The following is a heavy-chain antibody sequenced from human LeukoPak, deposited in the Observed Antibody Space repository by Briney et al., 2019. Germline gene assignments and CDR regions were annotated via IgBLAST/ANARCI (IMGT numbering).Heavy chain of an antibody. CDR2: INPNSGGT. D-gene: IGHD5-12*01. Sequence: GASVKVSCKASGYTFTTYDITWVRQAPGQGLEWMGWINPNSGGTNYAQKFQGRVTMTRDTSISTAYMELSRLRSDDTAVYYCALIGDIVATISDYWGQGTLVTVSS. J-gene: IGHJ4*02. V-gene: IGHV1-2*02. CDR1: GYTFTTYD. CDR3: ALIGDIVATISDY.